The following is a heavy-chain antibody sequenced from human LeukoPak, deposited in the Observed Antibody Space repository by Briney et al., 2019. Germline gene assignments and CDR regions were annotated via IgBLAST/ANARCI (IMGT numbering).Heavy chain of an antibody. Sequence: SVKVSCKASGGTFSSYAISWVRQAPGQGLEWMGGIIPIFGTANYAQKFQGRVTITADESTSTAYMELSSLRSEDTAVYYCARSNNDGDYLGVGFDYWGQGTLVTVSS. V-gene: IGHV1-69*13. CDR2: IIPIFGTA. D-gene: IGHD4-17*01. CDR3: ARSNNDGDYLGVGFDY. J-gene: IGHJ4*02. CDR1: GGTFSSYA.